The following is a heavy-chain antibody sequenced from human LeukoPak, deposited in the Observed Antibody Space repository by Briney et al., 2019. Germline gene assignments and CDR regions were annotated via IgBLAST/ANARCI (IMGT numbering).Heavy chain of an antibody. CDR1: GFTFSSYS. CDR3: ARDDVGPTTGACHY. Sequence: GGSLRLSCAASGFTFSSYSMNWVRQAPGRGLEWVSSISSSSSYIYYADSVKGRFTISRDNAKNSLYLQMNSLRAEDTAVYYCARDDVGPTTGACHYWGQGTLVTVSS. J-gene: IGHJ4*02. V-gene: IGHV3-21*01. D-gene: IGHD1-26*01. CDR2: ISSSSSYI.